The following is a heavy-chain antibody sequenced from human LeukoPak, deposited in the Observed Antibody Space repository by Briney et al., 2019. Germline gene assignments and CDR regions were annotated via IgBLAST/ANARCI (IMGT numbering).Heavy chain of an antibody. Sequence: ASVKVSCKASGGTFSSYAISWVRQAPGQGPEWMGGIIPIFGTANYAQKFQGRVTITADESTSTAYMELSSLRSEDTAVYYCARDRSYCSGGSCYPRYNWFDPWGQGTLVTVSS. J-gene: IGHJ5*02. CDR1: GGTFSSYA. V-gene: IGHV1-69*13. D-gene: IGHD2-15*01. CDR3: ARDRSYCSGGSCYPRYNWFDP. CDR2: IIPIFGTA.